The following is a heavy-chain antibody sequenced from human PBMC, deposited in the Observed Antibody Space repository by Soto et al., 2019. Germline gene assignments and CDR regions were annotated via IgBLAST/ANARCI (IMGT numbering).Heavy chain of an antibody. CDR1: GYTFTGYY. V-gene: IGHV1-2*04. CDR2: INPNSGGT. D-gene: IGHD6-13*01. J-gene: IGHJ6*02. CDR3: ARSPILWQQPQKDYYYYGMDV. Sequence: ASVKVSCKASGYTFTGYYMHWVRQAPGQGLEWMGWINPNSGGTNYAQKFQGWVTMTRDTSISTAYMELSRLRSDDTAVYYCARSPILWQQPQKDYYYYGMDVWGQGTTVTVSS.